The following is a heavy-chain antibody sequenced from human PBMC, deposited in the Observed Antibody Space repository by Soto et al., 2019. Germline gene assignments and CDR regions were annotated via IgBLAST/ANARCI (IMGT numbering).Heavy chain of an antibody. CDR2: IYPGDSDT. CDR1: GYSFTSYW. Sequence: LGESLKISCKGSGYSFTSYWIGWVRQMPGKGLEWMGIIYPGDSDTRYSPSFQGQVTISADKSISTAYLQWSSLKASDTAVYYCARPLRSFDTAQGAFDIWGQGTMVTVSS. J-gene: IGHJ3*02. D-gene: IGHD3-9*01. CDR3: ARPLRSFDTAQGAFDI. V-gene: IGHV5-51*01.